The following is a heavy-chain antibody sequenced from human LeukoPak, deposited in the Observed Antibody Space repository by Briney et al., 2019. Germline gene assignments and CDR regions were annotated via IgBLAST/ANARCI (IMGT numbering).Heavy chain of an antibody. CDR2: THYTGSA. V-gene: IGHV4-59*01. CDR3: ARCGTNSGGYHYMDD. J-gene: IGHJ6*03. CDR1: GRSISSYY. D-gene: IGHD1-26*01. Sequence: PSEPLSLTCTVSGRSISSYYWSWIRQPPGKGLEWIGYTHYTGSANYNPSLKSRVTTSVDTSKNQFSLKVSSVTAADTAVYCCARCGTNSGGYHYMDDCGKGTTVTVSS.